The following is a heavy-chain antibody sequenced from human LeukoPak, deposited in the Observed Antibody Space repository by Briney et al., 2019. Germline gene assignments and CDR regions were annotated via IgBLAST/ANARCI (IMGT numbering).Heavy chain of an antibody. CDR1: GGSISSGGYS. J-gene: IGHJ4*02. CDR2: IYHSGST. V-gene: IGHV4-30-2*01. Sequence: PSETLSLTCAVSGGSISSGGYSWSWIRQPPGKGLEWIGYIYHSGSTYYNPSLKSRVTISVDRYKNQFSLKLSSVTAADTAVYYCARTSYDFWSGYYDYWGQGTLVTVSS. CDR3: ARTSYDFWSGYYDY. D-gene: IGHD3-3*01.